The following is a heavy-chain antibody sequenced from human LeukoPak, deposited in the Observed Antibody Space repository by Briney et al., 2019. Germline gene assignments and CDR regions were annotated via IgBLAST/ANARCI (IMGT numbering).Heavy chain of an antibody. Sequence: GGSLRLSCAASGFTFSSYTMTWVRQAPGKGLEWVSAISGSSVRTYYADSVKGRFTISRDNSKNTLYLQMNSLRAEDTAVYYCAKDLIGSGGPWGQGTLVTVSS. CDR2: ISGSSVRT. CDR3: AKDLIGSGGP. V-gene: IGHV3-23*01. CDR1: GFTFSSYT. J-gene: IGHJ5*02. D-gene: IGHD3-10*01.